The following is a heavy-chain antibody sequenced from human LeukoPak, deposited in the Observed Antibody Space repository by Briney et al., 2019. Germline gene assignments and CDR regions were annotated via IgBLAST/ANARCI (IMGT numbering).Heavy chain of an antibody. D-gene: IGHD1-26*01. V-gene: IGHV1-69*13. Sequence: ASVKVSCKASGGTFSSYAISWVRQAPGQGLEWMGGIIPIFGTANYAQKFQGRVTITADESTSTAYMELRSLRFDDTAVYYCARGIMGAADYWGQGTLVTVSS. J-gene: IGHJ4*02. CDR3: ARGIMGAADY. CDR1: GGTFSSYA. CDR2: IIPIFGTA.